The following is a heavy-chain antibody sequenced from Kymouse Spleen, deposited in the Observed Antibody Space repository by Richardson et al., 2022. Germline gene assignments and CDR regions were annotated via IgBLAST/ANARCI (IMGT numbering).Heavy chain of an antibody. CDR2: INHSGST. D-gene: IGHD1-7*01. Sequence: QVQLQQWGAGLLKPSETLSLTCAVYGGSFSGYYWSWIRQPPGKGLEWIGEINHSGSTNYNPSLKSRVTISVDTSKNQFSLKLSSVTAADTAVYYCARGWTGTTHFDYWGQGTLVTVSS. CDR1: GGSFSGYY. V-gene: IGHV4-34*01. J-gene: IGHJ4*02. CDR3: ARGWTGTTHFDY.